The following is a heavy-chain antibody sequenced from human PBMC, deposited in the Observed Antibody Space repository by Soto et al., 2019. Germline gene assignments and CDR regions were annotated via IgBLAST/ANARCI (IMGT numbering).Heavy chain of an antibody. CDR3: AGETDYNWFDP. CDR1: GGSISSYY. Sequence: PSETLSLTCTVSGGSISSYYWSWIRQPPGKGLEWIGYIYYSGGSNYNPSLKSRVTISVDTSKNQFSLKLRSVTAADTAVYYCAGETDYNWFDPWGQGTLVTVSS. V-gene: IGHV4-59*01. CDR2: IYYSGGS. D-gene: IGHD2-21*02. J-gene: IGHJ5*02.